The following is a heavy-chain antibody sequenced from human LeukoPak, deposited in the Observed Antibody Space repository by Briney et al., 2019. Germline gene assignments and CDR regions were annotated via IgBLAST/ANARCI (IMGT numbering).Heavy chain of an antibody. V-gene: IGHV1-2*02. J-gene: IGHJ4*02. CDR1: GGTFSSYA. CDR3: ARGAKNY. D-gene: IGHD2/OR15-2a*01. Sequence: ASVKVSCKASGGTFSSYAISWVRQAPGQGLEWLGWINPNNSDTNFAQIFQGRVTLTTDTSVNTTYLELNKLTPDDTAIYYCARGAKNYWGQGTLITVS. CDR2: INPNNSDT.